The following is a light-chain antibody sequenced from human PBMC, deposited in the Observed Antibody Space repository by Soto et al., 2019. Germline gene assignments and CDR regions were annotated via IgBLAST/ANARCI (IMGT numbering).Light chain of an antibody. V-gene: IGLV2-14*03. J-gene: IGLJ3*02. CDR3: IAYATSSTWV. CDR1: SSDVGVFNY. CDR2: EVT. Sequence: QSALTQPASVSGSPGQSITISCTGTSSDVGVFNYVSWYQQHPGRVPKLLIYEVTHRPSGVSDRFSGSKSGNTASLTISRVRPEDESTYFCIAYATSSTWVLGGGTKVTVL.